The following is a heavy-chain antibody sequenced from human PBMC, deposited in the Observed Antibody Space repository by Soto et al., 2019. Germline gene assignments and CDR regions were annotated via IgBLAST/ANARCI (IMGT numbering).Heavy chain of an antibody. CDR3: AKATATGGGAFDI. V-gene: IGHV3-23*01. CDR1: GFICSSYD. CDR2: ILVDGRT. J-gene: IGHJ3*02. D-gene: IGHD2-8*02. Sequence: GGSLRLSCSASGFICSSYDMSWVRQAPGKGLEWVSTILVDGRTFYVDSVKGRFTISRDTSQNTVYLQMNSLTVGDTAQYYCAKATATGGGAFDICGQGTMVTVSS.